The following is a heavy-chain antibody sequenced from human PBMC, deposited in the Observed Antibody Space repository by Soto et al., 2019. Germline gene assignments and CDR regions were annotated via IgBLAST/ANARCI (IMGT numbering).Heavy chain of an antibody. V-gene: IGHV1-69*01. Sequence: QVQLVQSGAEVKKPGSSVKVSCKASGGTFSSYAISWVRQAPGQGLEWMGGIIPIFGTANYAQKFQGRVTITADESTSTAYMELSSLGSEDTAVYYCARDIQTKLSKYYYGMDVWGQGTTVTVSS. CDR3: ARDIQTKLSKYYYGMDV. D-gene: IGHD1-1*01. CDR1: GGTFSSYA. CDR2: IIPIFGTA. J-gene: IGHJ6*02.